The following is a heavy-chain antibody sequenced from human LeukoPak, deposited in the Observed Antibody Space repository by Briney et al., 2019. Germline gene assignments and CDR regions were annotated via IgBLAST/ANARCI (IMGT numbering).Heavy chain of an antibody. Sequence: PGESLKISCKTSGYRFTNYWIAWVRHMPGKGLEWMGIINPADSDTRYSPSFEGQVTISADKSITTAYLQRGSLKASDTAIYYCARHNSKEASTYYFDYWGQGTLVTVSS. CDR3: ARHNSKEASTYYFDY. CDR1: GYRFTNYW. D-gene: IGHD4-23*01. CDR2: INPADSDT. V-gene: IGHV5-51*01. J-gene: IGHJ4*02.